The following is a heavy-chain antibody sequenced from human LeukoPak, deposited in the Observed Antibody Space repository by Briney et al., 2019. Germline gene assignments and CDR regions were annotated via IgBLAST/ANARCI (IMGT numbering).Heavy chain of an antibody. V-gene: IGHV3-23*01. CDR3: ANDIVVVPAAISYFDY. CDR2: ISGSGGGT. CDR1: GFTFSSYV. J-gene: IGHJ4*02. D-gene: IGHD2-2*01. Sequence: PGGSLRLSCAASGFTFSSYVMSWVRQAPGKGLEWVSAISGSGGGTHYADSVKGRFTISRDNSKNTLYLQMNSLRAEDTAVYYCANDIVVVPAAISYFDYWGQGTLVTVSS.